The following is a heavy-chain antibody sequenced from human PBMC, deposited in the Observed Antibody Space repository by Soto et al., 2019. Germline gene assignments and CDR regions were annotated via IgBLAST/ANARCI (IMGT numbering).Heavy chain of an antibody. Sequence: EVQLLESGGGLVQPGGSLRLSCAASGFTFSSYAMSWVRQAPGKGLEWVSAISGSGGSTYYADSVKGRFTISRDNSKNAVYMQMNSLSAEDTGVYYCAKDLFGGFGELFFWTYYYGMDVWGQGTTVTVSS. CDR2: ISGSGGST. CDR3: AKDLFGGFGELFFWTYYYGMDV. CDR1: GFTFSSYA. J-gene: IGHJ6*02. D-gene: IGHD3-10*01. V-gene: IGHV3-23*01.